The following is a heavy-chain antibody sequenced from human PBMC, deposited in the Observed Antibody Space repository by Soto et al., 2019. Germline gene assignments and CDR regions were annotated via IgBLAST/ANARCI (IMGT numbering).Heavy chain of an antibody. CDR3: AREGGLGIAVALSYYYAMDV. CDR1: GDTFTSYG. J-gene: IGHJ6*02. Sequence: ASVKVSCKASGDTFTSYGISWVRQAPGQGLEWMGWISAYNGNTNYAQKLQGRVTMTTDTSTSTAYMELRSLRSDDTAVYYCAREGGLGIAVALSYYYAMDVWGQGTMVTVSS. V-gene: IGHV1-18*01. D-gene: IGHD6-19*01. CDR2: ISAYNGNT.